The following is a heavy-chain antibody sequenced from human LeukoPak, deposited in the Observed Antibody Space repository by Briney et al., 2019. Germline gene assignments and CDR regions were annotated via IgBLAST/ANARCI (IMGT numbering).Heavy chain of an antibody. D-gene: IGHD1-26*01. V-gene: IGHV4-59*08. CDR3: ARRDVGGATV. J-gene: IGHJ4*02. Sequence: SETLSLTCTVSGGSISSYYWSWIRQPPGKGLEWIGYIYCSGSTNYNPSLKSRVTISVDTSKNQFSLKLSSVTAADTAVYYCARRDVGGATVWGQGTLVTVSS. CDR2: IYCSGST. CDR1: GGSISSYY.